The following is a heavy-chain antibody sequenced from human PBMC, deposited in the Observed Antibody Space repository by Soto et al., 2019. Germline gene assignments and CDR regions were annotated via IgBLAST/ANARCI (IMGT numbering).Heavy chain of an antibody. CDR1: GGSISSSSYY. Sequence: QLQLQESGPGLVKPSETLSLTCTVSGGSISSSSYYWGWLRQPPGKGLEWIGSIYYSGSTYYNPSLKSRVTISVDTSKNQFSLKLSSVTAADTAVYYCATHISSTVLAFDIWGQGTMVTVSS. J-gene: IGHJ3*02. D-gene: IGHD4-17*01. CDR2: IYYSGST. CDR3: ATHISSTVLAFDI. V-gene: IGHV4-39*01.